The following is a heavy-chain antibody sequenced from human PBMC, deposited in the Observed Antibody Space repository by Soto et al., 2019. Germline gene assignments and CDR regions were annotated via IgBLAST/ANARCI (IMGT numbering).Heavy chain of an antibody. V-gene: IGHV4-39*01. Sequence: PSETLSLTCAVSGGSISGSYYYWGWLRQSPGKGPEWIGSVFYTGFTSYNPSLESRVSVSVDTSKNQFSLRVRSVTVAETAMYYCVRVVEAATRHTDFDSWGQGIVVTVSS. CDR1: GGSISGSYYY. J-gene: IGHJ4*02. D-gene: IGHD2-15*01. CDR2: VFYTGFT. CDR3: VRVVEAATRHTDFDS.